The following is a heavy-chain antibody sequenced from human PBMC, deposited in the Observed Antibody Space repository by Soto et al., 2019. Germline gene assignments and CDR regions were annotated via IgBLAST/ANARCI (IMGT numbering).Heavy chain of an antibody. V-gene: IGHV3-23*01. CDR1: GFTFSSYA. Sequence: EVQLLESGGGLVQPGGSLRLSCAASGFTFSSYAMSWVRQAPGKGLEWVSAISGSGGSTYYADSVKGRFTISRDNSKNTLYQQMNSLRAEDTAVDYCARTLYSYGTDYWGQGTLVTVSS. J-gene: IGHJ4*02. CDR2: ISGSGGST. CDR3: ARTLYSYGTDY. D-gene: IGHD5-18*01.